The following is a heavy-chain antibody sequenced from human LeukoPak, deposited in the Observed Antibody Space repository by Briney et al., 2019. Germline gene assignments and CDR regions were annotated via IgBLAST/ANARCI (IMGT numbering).Heavy chain of an antibody. CDR1: GFTFSTYW. J-gene: IGHJ2*01. V-gene: IGHV3-74*01. Sequence: TGGSLRLSCAASGFTFSTYWMHWVRQAPGKGLVWVSRINTDGSSTRYADSVKGRFTISRDNAKNTLYLQMNSLRAEDTAVYYCARSEAVAWSFDLWGRGTLVTVSS. CDR2: INTDGSST. D-gene: IGHD6-19*01. CDR3: ARSEAVAWSFDL.